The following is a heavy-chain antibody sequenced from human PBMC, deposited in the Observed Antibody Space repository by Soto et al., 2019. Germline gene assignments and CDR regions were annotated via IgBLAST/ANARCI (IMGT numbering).Heavy chain of an antibody. CDR3: ARPAGVTGTSFDY. CDR1: EGTFSGYA. CDR2: IIPIFGAA. D-gene: IGHD1-20*01. J-gene: IGHJ4*02. V-gene: IGHV1-69*13. Sequence: SIKFSCKASEGTFSGYAISWVLQARGQELEWMRGIIPIFGAANYAQKCQRRVTSTADESTSTAYMELSSLRSEDTAVYYCARPAGVTGTSFDYWGQGXLVTVYS.